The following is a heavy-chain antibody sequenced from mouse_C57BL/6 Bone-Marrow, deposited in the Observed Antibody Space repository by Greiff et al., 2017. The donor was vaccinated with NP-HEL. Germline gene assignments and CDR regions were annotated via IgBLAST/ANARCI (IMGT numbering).Heavy chain of an antibody. V-gene: IGHV1-64*01. J-gene: IGHJ4*01. D-gene: IGHD1-1*01. CDR1: GDTFTSYW. CDR3: ARYYYGPPCYAMDY. Sequence: QVHVKQPGAELVKPGASVKLSCKASGDTFTSYWMHWVKQRPGQGLEWIGMIHPNSGSTNYNEKFKSKATLTVDKSSSTAHMQLSSLTSEDSAVYYCARYYYGPPCYAMDYWGQGSSVTVSS. CDR2: IHPNSGST.